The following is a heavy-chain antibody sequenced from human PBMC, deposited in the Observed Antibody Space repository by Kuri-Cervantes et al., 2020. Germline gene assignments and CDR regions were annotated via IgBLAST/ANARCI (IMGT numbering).Heavy chain of an antibody. Sequence: ASVKVSCKASGYTFTSYGISWVRQAPGQGLEWMGWMNPNSGNTGYAKKFQGRVTMTRNTPISTAYMELSSLRAEDTAVYYCARDSGYYTYIMDVWGKGTTVTVSS. D-gene: IGHD3-3*01. V-gene: IGHV1-8*02. CDR3: ARDSGYYTYIMDV. CDR2: MNPNSGNT. CDR1: GYTFTSYG. J-gene: IGHJ6*03.